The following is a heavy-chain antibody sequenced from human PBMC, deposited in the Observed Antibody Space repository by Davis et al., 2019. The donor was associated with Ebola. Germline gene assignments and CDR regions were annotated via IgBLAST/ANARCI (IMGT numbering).Heavy chain of an antibody. D-gene: IGHD3-3*01. Sequence: ASVKVSCKASGYTFTSYDINWVRQATGQGLEWMGWMNPNSGNTGYAQKFQGRVTMTRNTSISTAYMELSSLRSEDTAVYYCARGATIFGVVFLLGMDVWGQGTTVTVSS. V-gene: IGHV1-8*01. CDR2: MNPNSGNT. CDR3: ARGATIFGVVFLLGMDV. CDR1: GYTFTSYD. J-gene: IGHJ6*02.